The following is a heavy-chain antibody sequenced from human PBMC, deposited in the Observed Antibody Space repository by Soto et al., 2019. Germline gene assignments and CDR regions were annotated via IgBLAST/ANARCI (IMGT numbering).Heavy chain of an antibody. CDR3: TRHYDFWSGYYYDY. CDR1: GFTFSGSA. Sequence: GGSLRLSCAASGFTFSGSAMHWVRQASGKGLEWVGRIRTKANSYATAYAASVRGRFTISRDDSKNTAYLQMNSLKTEDTAVYYCTRHYDFWSGYYYDYWGQGTLVTVSS. D-gene: IGHD3-3*01. V-gene: IGHV3-73*01. J-gene: IGHJ4*02. CDR2: IRTKANSYAT.